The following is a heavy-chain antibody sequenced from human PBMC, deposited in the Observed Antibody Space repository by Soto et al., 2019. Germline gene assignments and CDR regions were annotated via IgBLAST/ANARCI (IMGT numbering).Heavy chain of an antibody. D-gene: IGHD6-13*01. Sequence: ASVKVSCKVSGYTLTELSMHWVRQAPGKGLEWMGGFDPEDGETIYAQKFQGRVTMTEDTSTDTAYMELSSLRSEDTAVYYCATTSSSGYSIYYYYYGMDVWGQGTTVTVSS. CDR1: GYTLTELS. J-gene: IGHJ6*02. CDR2: FDPEDGET. CDR3: ATTSSSGYSIYYYYYGMDV. V-gene: IGHV1-24*01.